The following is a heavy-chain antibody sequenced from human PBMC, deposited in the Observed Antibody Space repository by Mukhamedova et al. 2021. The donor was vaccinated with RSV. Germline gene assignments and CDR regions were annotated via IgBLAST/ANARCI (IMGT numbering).Heavy chain of an antibody. Sequence: GFTLNNYAMHWVRQAPGKGLEWVAVISYDGSNKYYADSVKGRFTISRDNSKNTLYLQMNSLRAEDTAVYHCARDMSSGCLDYWGQ. CDR3: ARDMSSGCLDY. J-gene: IGHJ4*02. V-gene: IGHV3-30*01. D-gene: IGHD6-19*01. CDR2: ISYDGSNK. CDR1: GFTLNNYA.